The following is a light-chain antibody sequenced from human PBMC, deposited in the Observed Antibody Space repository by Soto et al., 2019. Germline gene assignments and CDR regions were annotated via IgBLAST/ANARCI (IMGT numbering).Light chain of an antibody. J-gene: IGLJ3*02. CDR1: SSNIGRNT. CDR3: AAWDDGRNARV. V-gene: IGLV1-44*01. CDR2: SNN. Sequence: QSVLTQPPSASGTPGQRVTISCSGSSSNIGRNTVTWYQQFPGSAPQLLIYSNNQRPSGVLDRCSGSKSGTSASLAISWLQSEDEADVYCAAWDDGRNARVFGGGTKLTVL.